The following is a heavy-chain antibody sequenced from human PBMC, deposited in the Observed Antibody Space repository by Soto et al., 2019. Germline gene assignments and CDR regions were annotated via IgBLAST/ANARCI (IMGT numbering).Heavy chain of an antibody. CDR1: VGSISNYY. D-gene: IGHD6-13*01. CDR3: ARAWAAAGKGWFDP. Sequence: QVQLQESGPGLVKPSETLSLTCTVSVGSISNYYWSWIRQPAGKGLEWIGRIYTSGSTNYNPSLKSRVTMSVDTSKNQFSLKLSSVTAADTAVYYCARAWAAAGKGWFDPWGQGTLVTVSS. CDR2: IYTSGST. J-gene: IGHJ5*02. V-gene: IGHV4-4*07.